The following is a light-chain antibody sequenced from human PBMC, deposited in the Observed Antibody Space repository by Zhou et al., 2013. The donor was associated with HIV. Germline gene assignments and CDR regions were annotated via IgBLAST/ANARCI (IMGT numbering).Light chain of an antibody. CDR1: QTVSRY. V-gene: IGKV3-11*01. CDR2: DAS. Sequence: EIVLTQSPATLSLSPGERATLSCRASQTVSRYLAWYQQKPGQAPRLLIYDASNRATGIPARFSGSGSGTEFTLTISGLQSEDFALYYCQQYDTWPSFGQGTKLQIK. J-gene: IGKJ2*01. CDR3: QQYDTWPS.